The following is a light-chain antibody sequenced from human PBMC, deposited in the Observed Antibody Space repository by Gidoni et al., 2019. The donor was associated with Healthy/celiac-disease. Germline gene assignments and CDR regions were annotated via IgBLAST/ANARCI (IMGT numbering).Light chain of an antibody. V-gene: IGLV2-18*02. CDR3: SSYTSSSTYVV. CDR1: SSDVGSYNR. CDR2: EVS. Sequence: QSALTPPPSVSGSPGQSVTISCTGTSSDVGSYNRVSWYPQPPGTAPKLMIYEVSNRPSGVPDRFSGSKSGNTASLTISGLQAEDEADYYCSSYTSSSTYVVFGGGTKLTVL. J-gene: IGLJ2*01.